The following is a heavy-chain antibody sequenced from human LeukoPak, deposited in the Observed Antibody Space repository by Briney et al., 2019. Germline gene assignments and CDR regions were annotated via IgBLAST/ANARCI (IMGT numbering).Heavy chain of an antibody. V-gene: IGHV4-31*03. CDR1: GGSISSGGYY. CDR3: ASSGYSYGYDYYYYYMDV. CDR2: IYYSGGT. Sequence: SQTLSLTCTVSGGSISSGGYYWSWIRQHPGKGLEWIGYIYYSGGTYYNPSLKRRVTISVDTSKNQFSLKLSSVTAADTAVYYCASSGYSYGYDYYYYYMDVWGKGTTVTVSS. J-gene: IGHJ6*03. D-gene: IGHD5-18*01.